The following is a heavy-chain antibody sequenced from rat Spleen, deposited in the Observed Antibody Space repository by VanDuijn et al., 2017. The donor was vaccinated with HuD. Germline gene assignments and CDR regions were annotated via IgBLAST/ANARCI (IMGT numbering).Heavy chain of an antibody. CDR3: TRDLRSFDY. CDR1: GFTFSNYD. CDR2: ISYGDRSGHSST. V-gene: IGHV5-22*01. J-gene: IGHJ2*01. Sequence: EVQLVESGGGLVQPGRSMKFSCAASGFTFSNYDMAWVRQAPTKGLEWVATISYGDRSGHSSTYYGDSVKGRFTISRDNAKSTLYLQMNSLRSEDTATYYCTRDLRSFDYWGQGVMVTVSS. D-gene: IGHD1-11*01.